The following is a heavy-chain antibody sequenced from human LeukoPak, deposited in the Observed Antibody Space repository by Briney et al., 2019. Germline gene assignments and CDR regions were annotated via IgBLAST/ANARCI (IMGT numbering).Heavy chain of an antibody. Sequence: SETLSLTCTVSGGSISSYYWSWIRQPPGKGLEWIGYIYYSGSTNYNPSLKSRVTISVDTSKNQFSLKLSSVTAADTAVYYCARSAGSSGVQFDYWGQETLVTVSS. CDR2: IYYSGST. CDR1: GGSISSYY. V-gene: IGHV4-59*08. D-gene: IGHD6-6*01. J-gene: IGHJ4*02. CDR3: ARSAGSSGVQFDY.